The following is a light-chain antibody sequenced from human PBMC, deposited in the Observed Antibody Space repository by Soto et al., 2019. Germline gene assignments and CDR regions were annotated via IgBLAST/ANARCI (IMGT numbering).Light chain of an antibody. CDR3: QQYNHWPLT. CDR1: QSVRSY. Sequence: EIVLTQSPGTLSLSPWQRVTLSCMASQSVRSYLAWYQQRPGQAPILLIHGATTRATGIPARFSGSGSGTEFTLTISSLQSEDFAVYYCQQYNHWPLTFGGGTKVDIK. V-gene: IGKV3-15*01. J-gene: IGKJ4*01. CDR2: GAT.